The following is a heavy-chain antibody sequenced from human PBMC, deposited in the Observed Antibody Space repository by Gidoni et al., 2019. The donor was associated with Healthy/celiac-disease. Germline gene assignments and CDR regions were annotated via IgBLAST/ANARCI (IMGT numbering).Heavy chain of an antibody. CDR3: AKISSSSWYPLRWFDP. D-gene: IGHD6-13*01. CDR1: GFTFSSDA. Sequence: EVQLLESGGGLVQPGGSLRLSCAASGFTFSSDAMSWVRQAPGKGLAWVSAISGSGGSTYYADSVKGRFTISRDNSKNTLYLQMNSLRAEDTAVYYCAKISSSSWYPLRWFDPWGQGTLVTVSS. J-gene: IGHJ5*02. V-gene: IGHV3-23*01. CDR2: ISGSGGST.